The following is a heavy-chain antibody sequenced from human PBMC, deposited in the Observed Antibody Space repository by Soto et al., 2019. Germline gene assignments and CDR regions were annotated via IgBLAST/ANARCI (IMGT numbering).Heavy chain of an antibody. J-gene: IGHJ4*02. CDR2: IYYSGST. CDR1: GGSISSGDYY. V-gene: IGHV4-30-4*01. CDR3: ARRRWLQSHDY. Sequence: SETLSLTCTVSGGSISSGDYYWSWIRQPPGKGLEWIGYIYYSGSTYYNPSLKSRVTISVDTSKNQFSLKLSSVTAADAAVYYCARRRWLQSHDYWGQGTLVTVSS. D-gene: IGHD5-12*01.